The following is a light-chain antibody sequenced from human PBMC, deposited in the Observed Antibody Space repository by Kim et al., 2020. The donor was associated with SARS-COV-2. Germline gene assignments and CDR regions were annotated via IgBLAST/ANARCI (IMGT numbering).Light chain of an antibody. CDR2: DAS. CDR3: QQYNGYPWT. V-gene: IGKV1-5*01. J-gene: IGKJ1*01. Sequence: DIQMTQSPSTLSASVGERVTITCRASQSISSWLAWYQQKPGEATKLLIYDASSLESGVPSRFSGSGSGTGFTLTISSLQPDDFATYYCQQYNGYPWTFGQGTKLEI. CDR1: QSISSW.